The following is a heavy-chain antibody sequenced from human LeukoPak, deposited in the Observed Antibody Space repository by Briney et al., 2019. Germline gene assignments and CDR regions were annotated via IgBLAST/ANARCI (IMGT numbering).Heavy chain of an antibody. D-gene: IGHD4-17*01. V-gene: IGHV4-38-2*02. Sequence: KTSETLSLACSGSNYSISNSLYWGWLRQPPGKGLEWIGSIYRSGSTFYNPSLKSRVTISLDTSKNQFSLKLSSVTAADTAVYFCARGTYGYYMDVWGEGTTVTVSS. CDR2: IYRSGST. CDR1: NYSISNSLY. CDR3: ARGTYGYYMDV. J-gene: IGHJ6*03.